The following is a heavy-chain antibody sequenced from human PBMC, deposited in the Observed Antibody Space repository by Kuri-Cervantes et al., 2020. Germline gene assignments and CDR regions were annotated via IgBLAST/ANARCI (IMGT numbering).Heavy chain of an antibody. CDR2: IRSKANSYAT. Sequence: RGSLRLSGAAYGFTFSGSAMHWVRQASGKGLEWVGRIRSKANSYATAYAASVKGRFTISRDDSKNTLYLQMNSLKTEDTAVYYCTTATLLTTVPYIDYWGQGTLVTVSS. V-gene: IGHV3-73*01. CDR3: TTATLLTTVPYIDY. J-gene: IGHJ4*02. CDR1: GFTFSGSA. D-gene: IGHD4-11*01.